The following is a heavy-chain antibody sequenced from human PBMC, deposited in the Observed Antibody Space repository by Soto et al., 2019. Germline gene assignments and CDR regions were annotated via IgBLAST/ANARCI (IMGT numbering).Heavy chain of an antibody. V-gene: IGHV1-69*01. D-gene: IGHD3-3*01. CDR2: IVPLFGTS. CDR3: NRGSEYDFWSGYL. Sequence: QERLVQSGAEVRKPGSSVKVSCKVTGGTSTRYAINWVRQAPGQGLEWMGGIVPLFGTSKYAQKFQGRVTINGEQSTNIGYMELRRPRSEDTAVYYCNRGSEYDFWSGYLWGQGTLVSVSS. J-gene: IGHJ4*02. CDR1: GGTSTRYA.